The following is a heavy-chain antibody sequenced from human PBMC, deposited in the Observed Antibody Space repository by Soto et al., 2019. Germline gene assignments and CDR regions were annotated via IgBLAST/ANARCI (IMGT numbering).Heavy chain of an antibody. CDR1: GFTFSSYG. CDR2: ISYDGSNK. D-gene: IGHD2-2*01. Sequence: GGSLRLSCAASGFTFSSYGMHWVRQAPGKGLEWVAVISYDGSNKYYADSVKGRFAISRDNSKNTLYLQMNSLRAEDTAVYYCAKALDVVVPAAIINYYGMDVWGQGTTVTVS. J-gene: IGHJ6*02. CDR3: AKALDVVVPAAIINYYGMDV. V-gene: IGHV3-30*18.